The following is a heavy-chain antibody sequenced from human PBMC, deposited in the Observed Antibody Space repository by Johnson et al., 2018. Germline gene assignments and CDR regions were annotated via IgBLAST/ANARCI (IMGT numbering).Heavy chain of an antibody. J-gene: IGHJ3*02. Sequence: VQLVQSGGGLVQPGGSLRLSCAASGFTFSNYAMSWVRQAPGKGLEWVSAISGSGSSTYSADSVKGRFTISRASSKNTMYVQMPTLGAGDSAVYYCAKDQRRLTLTGELISQDAFDSGGEGTMVTVSA. CDR3: AKDQRRLTLTGELISQDAFDS. CDR1: GFTFSNYA. CDR2: ISGSGSST. D-gene: IGHD3-10*01. V-gene: IGHV3-23*04.